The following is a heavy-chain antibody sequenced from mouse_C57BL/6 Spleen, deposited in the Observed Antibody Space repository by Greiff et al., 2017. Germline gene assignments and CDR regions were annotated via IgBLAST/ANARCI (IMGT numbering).Heavy chain of an antibody. V-gene: IGHV1-9*01. CDR3: TRKGIYDGYYEGFAY. CDR2: ILPGSGST. J-gene: IGHJ3*01. D-gene: IGHD2-3*01. CDR1: GYTFTGYW. Sequence: QVQLQQSGAELMKPGASVKLSCKATGYTFTGYWIEWVKQRPGHGLEWIGEILPGSGSTNYNEKFKGKATFTADTSSNTAYMQLSSLTTEDSAIYYCTRKGIYDGYYEGFAYWGQGTLVTVYA.